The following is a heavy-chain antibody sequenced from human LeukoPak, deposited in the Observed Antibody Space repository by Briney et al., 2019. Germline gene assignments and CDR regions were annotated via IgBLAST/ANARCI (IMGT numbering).Heavy chain of an antibody. CDR1: GGSFSGYY. V-gene: IGHV4-34*01. D-gene: IGHD3-3*01. J-gene: IGHJ4*02. CDR2: INHSGST. Sequence: PSETLSLTCAVYGGSFSGYYWSWIRQPPGKGLEWIGEINHSGSTNYNPSLKSRVTISVDTSKNQFSLKLSSVTAADTAVYYCARVNYDFWSGYQYWGQGTLVTVSS. CDR3: ARVNYDFWSGYQY.